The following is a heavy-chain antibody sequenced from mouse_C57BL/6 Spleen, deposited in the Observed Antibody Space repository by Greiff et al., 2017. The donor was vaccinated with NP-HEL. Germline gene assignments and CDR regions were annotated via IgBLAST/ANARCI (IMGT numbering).Heavy chain of an antibody. CDR1: GYSITSGYY. Sequence: EVKLQESGPGLVKPSQSLSLTCSVTGYSITSGYYWNWLRQFPGNKLEWMGYISYDGSNNYNPSLKNRISITRDTSKNPLFLKLNSVTTEDTATYYCARGGNYANYAMDYWGQGTSVTVSS. V-gene: IGHV3-6*01. CDR2: ISYDGSN. J-gene: IGHJ4*01. CDR3: ARGGNYANYAMDY. D-gene: IGHD1-1*01.